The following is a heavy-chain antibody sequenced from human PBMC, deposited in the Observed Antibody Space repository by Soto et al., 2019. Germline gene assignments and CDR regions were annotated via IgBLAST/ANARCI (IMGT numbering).Heavy chain of an antibody. CDR2: VYYTGST. CDR1: GGSMTGYY. CDR3: ARSVPPRWLQFGY. J-gene: IGHJ4*02. D-gene: IGHD6-19*01. V-gene: IGHV4-59*01. Sequence: QVQLQEAGPGLVKPSETLSLTCTVSGGSMTGYYWSWIRQPPGKGLEWIGYVYYTGSTTYNPSLKSRVTMSVDSSKNQFSLRLSSVTAADTAIYYCARSVPPRWLQFGYWGQGSLVTVSS.